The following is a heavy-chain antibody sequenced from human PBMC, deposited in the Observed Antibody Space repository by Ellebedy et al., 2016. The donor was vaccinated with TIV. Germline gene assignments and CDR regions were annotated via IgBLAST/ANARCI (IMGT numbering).Heavy chain of an antibody. CDR1: GASVSDGLDC. D-gene: IGHD1-26*01. J-gene: IGHJ5*02. CDR3: ARGGGTADWFDP. Sequence: SQTLSLTCAASGASVSDGLDCWSWIRQPPGKGLQWIGYIYHTGSKYYNPSLKSRVTMSLDKSKNQFSLNLNSVTAADTAVYFCARGGGTADWFDPWGQGTLVTVSS. V-gene: IGHV4-30-2*01. CDR2: IYHTGSK.